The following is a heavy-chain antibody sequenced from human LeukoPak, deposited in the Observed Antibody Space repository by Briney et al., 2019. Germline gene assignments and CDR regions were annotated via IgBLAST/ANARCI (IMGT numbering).Heavy chain of an antibody. Sequence: ASVKVSCKASGYTFTSRAFSWLRPAPGQGPVWMGWISPNSGHTNHAPKFKDRVTMTTDSSTTTAYMELRILRSDHTAVYFCARVGFLADYGDEGAFGIWGQGTMVTVSS. CDR1: GYTFTSRA. CDR2: ISPNSGHT. J-gene: IGHJ3*02. CDR3: ARVGFLADYGDEGAFGI. V-gene: IGHV1-18*01. D-gene: IGHD4-17*01.